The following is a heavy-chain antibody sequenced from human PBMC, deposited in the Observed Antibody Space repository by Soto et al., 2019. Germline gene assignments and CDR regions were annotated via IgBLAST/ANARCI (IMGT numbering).Heavy chain of an antibody. J-gene: IGHJ2*01. D-gene: IGHD3-10*01. Sequence: ASVKVSCKASGYTFTSYAMHWVRQAPGQRLEWMGWINAGNGNTKYSQKFQGRVTITRDTSISTAYMELSSLRSEDTAVYYCARAGQITYWYFDLWGRGTLVTVSS. CDR1: GYTFTSYA. CDR2: INAGNGNT. CDR3: ARAGQITYWYFDL. V-gene: IGHV1-3*01.